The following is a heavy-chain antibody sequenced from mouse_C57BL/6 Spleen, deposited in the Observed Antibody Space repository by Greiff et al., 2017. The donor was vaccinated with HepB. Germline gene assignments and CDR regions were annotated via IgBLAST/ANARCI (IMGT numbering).Heavy chain of an antibody. CDR2: INPYNGGT. CDR3: ARGLRLAMDY. V-gene: IGHV1-19*01. D-gene: IGHD2-4*01. CDR1: GYTFTDYY. Sequence: VQLQQSGPVLVKPGASVKMSCKASGYTFTDYYMNWVKQSHGKSLEWIGVINPYNGGTSYNKKFKGKATLTVDKSSSTAYMALNSLTSEDAAVYYCARGLRLAMDYWGQGTSVTVSS. J-gene: IGHJ4*01.